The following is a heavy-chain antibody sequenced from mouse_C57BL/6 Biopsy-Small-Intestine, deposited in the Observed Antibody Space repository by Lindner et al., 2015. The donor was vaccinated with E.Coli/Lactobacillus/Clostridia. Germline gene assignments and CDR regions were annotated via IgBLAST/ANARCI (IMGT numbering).Heavy chain of an antibody. Sequence: LQESGPELVKPGASVKTPCKASGYTFTDYNMDWVKQSHGKSLEWIGDINPNNGGTIYNQKFKGKATLTVDKSSSTAYMELRSLTSEDTAVYYCARRPKDYFDYWGQGTTLTVSS. J-gene: IGHJ2*01. CDR3: ARRPKDYFDY. CDR1: GYTFTDYN. D-gene: IGHD5-1*01. CDR2: INPNNGGT. V-gene: IGHV1-18*01.